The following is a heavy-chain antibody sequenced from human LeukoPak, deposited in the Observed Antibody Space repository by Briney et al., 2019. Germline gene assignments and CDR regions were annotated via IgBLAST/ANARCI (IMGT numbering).Heavy chain of an antibody. CDR2: IRYDGSNK. J-gene: IGHJ4*02. D-gene: IGHD2-2*01. V-gene: IGHV3-30*02. CDR3: AKDRAEKYQLLEFFDY. Sequence: PGGSLRLSCAASGFTFSTHGMHWVRQAPGKGLEWVAFIRYDGSNKYYADSVKGRFTISRDNSKNTLYLQMNSLRAEDTAVYYCAKDRAEKYQLLEFFDYWGQGTLVTVSS. CDR1: GFTFSTHG.